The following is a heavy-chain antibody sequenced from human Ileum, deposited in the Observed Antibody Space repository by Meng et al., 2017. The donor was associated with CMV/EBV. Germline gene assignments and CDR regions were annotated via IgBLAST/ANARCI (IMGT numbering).Heavy chain of an antibody. CDR3: ARHFSGWSYYFDH. Sequence: GSLRLSCFVSGGSLNNYYWSWIRQPPGKGLEWIGHIYSSGLTSYNFPLKSRVTISVDTSKNQFSLNLTSVTAADTAVYYCARHFSGWSYYFDHWGQGRLVTVSS. CDR2: IYSSGLT. V-gene: IGHV4-59*01. J-gene: IGHJ4*02. D-gene: IGHD6-19*01. CDR1: GGSLNNYY.